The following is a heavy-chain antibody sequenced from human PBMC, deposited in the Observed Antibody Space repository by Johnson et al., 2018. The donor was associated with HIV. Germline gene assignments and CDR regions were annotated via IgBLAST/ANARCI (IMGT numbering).Heavy chain of an antibody. CDR2: ISASGSNI. D-gene: IGHD5-18*01. Sequence: QVQLVESGGGVVQPGGSLRLSCAASGFTLSDFYMSWIRQAPGKGPEWLSYISASGSNIYHAESVKGRFTISRDNAKNSLYLQMNSLRVEDTAVYYCASPYSYGLDDAFDIWGQGTMVTVSS. J-gene: IGHJ3*02. CDR3: ASPYSYGLDDAFDI. V-gene: IGHV3-11*04. CDR1: GFTLSDFY.